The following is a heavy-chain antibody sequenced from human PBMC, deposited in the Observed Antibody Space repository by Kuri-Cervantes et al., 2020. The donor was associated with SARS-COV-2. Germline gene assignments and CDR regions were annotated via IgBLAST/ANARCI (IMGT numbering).Heavy chain of an antibody. V-gene: IGHV4-38-2*02. CDR1: GYSISSGYY. CDR2: IYHSGST. Sequence: GSLRLSCTVSGYSISSGYYWGWIRQPPGKGLEWIGSIYHSGSTYYNPSLKSRVTISVDTSKNQFSLKLSSVTAADTAVYYCARGIVVVPAAIRGELYNWFDPWGQGTLVTDSS. CDR3: ARGIVVVPAAIRGELYNWFDP. D-gene: IGHD2-2*02. J-gene: IGHJ5*02.